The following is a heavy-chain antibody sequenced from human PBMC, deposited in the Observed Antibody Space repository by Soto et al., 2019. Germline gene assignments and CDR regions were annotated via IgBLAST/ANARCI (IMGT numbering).Heavy chain of an antibody. CDR2: IIPIFGTA. CDR3: ARDRGEYSDIVVVVAATISEDNYGMDV. CDR1: GGTFSSYA. V-gene: IGHV1-69*13. J-gene: IGHJ6*02. Sequence: GASVKVSCKASGGTFSSYAISWVRQAPGQGLEWMGGIIPIFGTANYAQKFQGRVTITADESTSTAYMELSSLRSEDTAVYYCARDRGEYSDIVVVVAATISEDNYGMDVWGQGTTVTVSS. D-gene: IGHD2-15*01.